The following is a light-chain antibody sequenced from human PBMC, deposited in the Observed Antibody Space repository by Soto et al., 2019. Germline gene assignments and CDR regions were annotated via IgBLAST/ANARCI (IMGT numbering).Light chain of an antibody. CDR1: SSDVGNYKY. CDR3: FPYPSGCTYV. Sequence: QSVLTQPASVSGSPGQSITISCTGTSSDVGNYKYVSWYQQHPGKAPKLMIYEVSNRPSGVSNRFSGSKSGNTASLTISGLQAEDVTDYYCFPYPSGCTYVFGNGTKVTVL. J-gene: IGLJ1*01. CDR2: EVS. V-gene: IGLV2-14*01.